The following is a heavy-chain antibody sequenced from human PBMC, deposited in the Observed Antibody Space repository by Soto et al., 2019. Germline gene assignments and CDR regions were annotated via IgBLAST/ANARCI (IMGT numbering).Heavy chain of an antibody. J-gene: IGHJ4*02. D-gene: IGHD2-15*01. CDR2: IFSNDEK. CDR3: ARIGSGGTYYFDY. CDR1: GFSLSNARLG. Sequence: QVTLKESGPVLVKPTETLTLTCTVSGFSLSNARLGVSWIRQPLGKALEWLAHIFSNDEKSYSTSLKSRLTISKDTSRSQVVLTMTNMDPVDTATDYCARIGSGGTYYFDYWGQGTLFTVSS. V-gene: IGHV2-26*01.